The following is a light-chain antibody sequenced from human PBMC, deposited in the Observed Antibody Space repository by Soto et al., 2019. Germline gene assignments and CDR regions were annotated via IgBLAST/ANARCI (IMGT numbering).Light chain of an antibody. J-gene: IGLJ3*02. CDR1: TGDIGAYNS. CDR2: EVT. CDR3: SSFTIGNTWV. V-gene: IGLV2-14*01. Sequence: QAVVTQPASVAGSPGQSITIPCTGTTGDIGAYNSVAWYRQDPGKAPKVILSEVTHRPSGVSDRFSGSKSGNTASLTISGLLAEDEADYYCSSFTIGNTWVFGGGTKVTVL.